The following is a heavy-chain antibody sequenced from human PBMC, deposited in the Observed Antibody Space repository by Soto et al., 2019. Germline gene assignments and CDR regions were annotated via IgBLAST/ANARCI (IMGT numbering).Heavy chain of an antibody. D-gene: IGHD3-9*01. V-gene: IGHV3-33*01. Sequence: QVQLVESGGGVVQPGRSLRLSCAASGFTFSSYGMHWVRQAPGKGLEWVAVIWYDGSNKYYADSVKGRFTISRDNSKNTLYLQMNSLRAEDTAVYYCARGERLVWDSREGAFDSWGQGTMVTVSS. CDR3: ARGERLVWDSREGAFDS. CDR2: IWYDGSNK. J-gene: IGHJ3*02. CDR1: GFTFSSYG.